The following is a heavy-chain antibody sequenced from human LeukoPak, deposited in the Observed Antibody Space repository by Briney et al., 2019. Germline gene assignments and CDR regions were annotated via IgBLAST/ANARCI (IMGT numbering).Heavy chain of an antibody. D-gene: IGHD3-9*01. CDR1: GGSINSGTYY. V-gene: IGHV4-39*01. CDR2: IYYSGNT. CDR3: AGLSSYDILTGYYRPYYFHY. J-gene: IGHJ4*02. Sequence: SETLSLTCTVSGGSINSGTYYWGWIRQPPEKGLEGIGTIYYSGNTYYNSSLKSRVTISVDTSKNQFSLKLNSVTAADTAVYYCAGLSSYDILTGYYRPYYFHYWGQGTLVTVSS.